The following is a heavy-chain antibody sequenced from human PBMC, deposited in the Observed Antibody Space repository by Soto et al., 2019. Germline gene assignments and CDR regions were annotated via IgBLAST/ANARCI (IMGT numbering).Heavy chain of an antibody. CDR2: IYNSGIT. CDR1: GGYICSGDYS. CDR3: ARGVTVFGLVSRFWFDP. D-gene: IGHD3-3*01. V-gene: IGHV4-30-4*01. J-gene: IGHJ5*02. Sequence: PSETLSLTCTVSGGYICSGDYSWSWVRQSPGKGLEWIGHIYNSGITYYNPSLKSRVVISIDTSRNQFSLRLNSLTAADRAVYFCARGVTVFGLVSRFWFDPWGQGTVVTVSS.